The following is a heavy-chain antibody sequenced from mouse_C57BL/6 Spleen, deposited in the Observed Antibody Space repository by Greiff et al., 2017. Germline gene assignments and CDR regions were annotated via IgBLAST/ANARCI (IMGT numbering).Heavy chain of an antibody. J-gene: IGHJ2*01. CDR1: GYAFSSSW. Sequence: VQLQQSGPELVKPGASVTLSCKASGYAFSSSWMNWVKQRPGQGLEWIGRISPGDGDTNYNGKFKGKATLTADKSSSTAYMQLSSLTSEDSAVYVGARRGLSPFDYWGQGTTLTVSS. V-gene: IGHV1-82*01. D-gene: IGHD1-1*02. CDR3: ARRGLSPFDY. CDR2: ISPGDGDT.